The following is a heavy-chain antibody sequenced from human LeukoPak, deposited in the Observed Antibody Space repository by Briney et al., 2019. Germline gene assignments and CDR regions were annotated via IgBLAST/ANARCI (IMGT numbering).Heavy chain of an antibody. CDR2: INPNSGGT. J-gene: IGHJ1*01. CDR3: ARGLTGTTINGIGIQH. D-gene: IGHD1-7*01. Sequence: ASVKVSCKASGYTFTGYYMHWVRQAPGQGLEWMGWINPNSGGTNYAQKFQGRVTMTRDTSISTAYMELSRLRSDDTAVYYCARGLTGTTINGIGIQHWGQGTLVTVSS. CDR1: GYTFTGYY. V-gene: IGHV1-2*02.